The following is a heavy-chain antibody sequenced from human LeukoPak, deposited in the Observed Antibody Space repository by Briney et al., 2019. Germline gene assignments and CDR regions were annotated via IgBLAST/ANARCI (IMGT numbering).Heavy chain of an antibody. CDR2: ISGSGGRT. J-gene: IGHJ6*02. Sequence: GGSLRLSCAASGFTFSSYAMSWVRQAPGKGLEWVSAISGSGGRTYYADSVKGRFTISRDNSKNTRYLQMNSLRAEDTAVYYCAKVLGDYGIYYYYGMDVWGQGTTVTVSS. V-gene: IGHV3-23*01. CDR1: GFTFSSYA. D-gene: IGHD4-17*01. CDR3: AKVLGDYGIYYYYGMDV.